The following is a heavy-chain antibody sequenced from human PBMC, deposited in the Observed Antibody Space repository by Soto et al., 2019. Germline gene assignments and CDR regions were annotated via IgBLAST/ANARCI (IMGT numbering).Heavy chain of an antibody. CDR2: IYYSGST. Sequence: SETVSLTCTVSCGSVSSGRYYWSWIRQPPGKGLEWIGYIYYSGSTKYNPPLKSRVTISVDTSKNQFSLKLSSMTAADTAVYYCARSGSGSGWLGGQGTLVTVSS. CDR3: ARSGSGSGWL. D-gene: IGHD6-19*01. V-gene: IGHV4-61*01. J-gene: IGHJ4*02. CDR1: CGSVSSGRYY.